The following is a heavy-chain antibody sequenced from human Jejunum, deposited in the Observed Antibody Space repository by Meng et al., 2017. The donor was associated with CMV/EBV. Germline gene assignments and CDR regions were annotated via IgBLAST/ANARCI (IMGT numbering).Heavy chain of an antibody. D-gene: IGHD4-23*01. Sequence: SGDSIRSPNNYWSWIRQHPVKGLEWIGYIYYNGSTFYNPSLQSRFTMSVDTSKNQFSLHLDSVTAADTAVYYCARDPYGGNSGIDYWGQGTLVTVSS. CDR2: IYYNGST. J-gene: IGHJ4*02. CDR3: ARDPYGGNSGIDY. V-gene: IGHV4-31*02. CDR1: GDSIRSPNNY.